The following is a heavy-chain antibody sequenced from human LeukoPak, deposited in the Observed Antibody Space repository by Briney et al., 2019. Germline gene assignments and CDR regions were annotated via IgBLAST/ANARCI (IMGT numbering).Heavy chain of an antibody. CDR1: GFTFSSYS. CDR3: ARGKPGIAVAGTPDDHYYGMDV. CDR2: ISSSSSYI. Sequence: MTGGSLRLSCAASGFTFSSYSMNWVRQAPGKGLEWVSSISSSSSYIYYADSVKGRFTISRDNAKNSLYLQMNSLRAEDTAVYYCARGKPGIAVAGTPDDHYYGMDVWGQGTTVTVSS. J-gene: IGHJ6*02. D-gene: IGHD6-19*01. V-gene: IGHV3-21*01.